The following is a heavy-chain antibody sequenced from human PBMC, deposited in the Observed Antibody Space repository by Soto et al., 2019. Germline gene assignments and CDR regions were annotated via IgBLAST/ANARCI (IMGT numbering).Heavy chain of an antibody. J-gene: IGHJ6*02. Sequence: GGSLRLSCAASGFRFNDYSLSWVRQVPWKGLEWVSTLSGDGADTYYAGSVKGRFTISIDNSKNTLYLQMNSLRAEDTALYYCAKVVGWIQFDYYYGMAVWGQGTTVTVSS. V-gene: IGHV3-23*01. D-gene: IGHD5-18*01. CDR1: GFRFNDYS. CDR3: AKVVGWIQFDYYYGMAV. CDR2: LSGDGADT.